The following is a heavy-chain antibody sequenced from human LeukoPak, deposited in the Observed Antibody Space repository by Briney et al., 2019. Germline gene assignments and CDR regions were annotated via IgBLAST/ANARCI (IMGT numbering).Heavy chain of an antibody. CDR1: GGSISSSNW. V-gene: IGHV4-4*02. J-gene: IGHJ4*02. CDR3: ARGYSSSLYYFDY. Sequence: SETLSLTCAVSGGSISSSNWWSWVRQPPGKGLEWIGEIYHSGSTNYNPSLKSRVTISVDKSKNQFSLKLSSVTAADTAVYYCARGYSSSLYYFDYWGQGTLVTVSS. D-gene: IGHD4-11*01. CDR2: IYHSGST.